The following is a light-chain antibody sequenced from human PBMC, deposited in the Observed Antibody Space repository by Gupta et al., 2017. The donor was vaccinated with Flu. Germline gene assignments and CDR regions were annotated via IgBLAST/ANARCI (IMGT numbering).Light chain of an antibody. J-gene: IGLJ1*01. CDR2: RNN. CDR1: SSKIGSNY. Sequence: RVTISCYGSSSKIGSNYVYWYQHRPGTAPKLHMYRNNPRDSGVPDRFSGSKYGTSSTMASSGLRAEAEADYYCAARDGSRSGQVVGTGTKVTVL. V-gene: IGLV1-47*01. CDR3: AARDGSRSGQV.